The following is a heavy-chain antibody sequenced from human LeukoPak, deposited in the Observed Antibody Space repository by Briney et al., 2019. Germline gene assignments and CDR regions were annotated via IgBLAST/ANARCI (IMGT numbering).Heavy chain of an antibody. CDR3: ARSGDYYDSSGYSRDAFDI. CDR2: IYYSGST. CDR1: GGSISSYY. D-gene: IGHD3-22*01. V-gene: IGHV4-59*01. J-gene: IGHJ3*02. Sequence: PSETLSLTCTVSGGSISSYYWSWIRQPPGKGLEWIGYIYYSGSTNYNPSLKSRVTISVDTSKNQFSLKLSSVTAADTAVYYCARSGDYYDSSGYSRDAFDIWGQGTMVTVSS.